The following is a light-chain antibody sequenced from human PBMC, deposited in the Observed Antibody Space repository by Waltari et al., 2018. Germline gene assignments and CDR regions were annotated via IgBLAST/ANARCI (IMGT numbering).Light chain of an antibody. CDR1: QSLVHSDGNTH. Sequence: EVVMTKSPLTLPFSLGQPASISCKSRQSLVHSDGNTHLNWFQQRPGQSPRRLIYRVSNRDSGVPDRFSGSGSGTDVTLKISRVEAEDVGVYYCMQGTHWPYTFGQGTKLDIK. CDR2: RVS. J-gene: IGKJ2*01. V-gene: IGKV2-30*02. CDR3: MQGTHWPYT.